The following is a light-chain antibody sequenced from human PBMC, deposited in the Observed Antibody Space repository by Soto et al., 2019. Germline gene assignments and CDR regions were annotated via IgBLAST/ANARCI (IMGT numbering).Light chain of an antibody. V-gene: IGLV1-36*01. CDR1: SSNIGNNA. CDR2: YDD. J-gene: IGLJ1*01. Sequence: QSVLTQPPSVSEAPRQRVTISCSGSSSNIGNNAVNWYQQLPGKAPKLLIYYDDLLPSGVSDRFSGFKSGTSASLAISGLQSEDEADYYCAAWDDGLNGYVFGTGTKVTVL. CDR3: AAWDDGLNGYV.